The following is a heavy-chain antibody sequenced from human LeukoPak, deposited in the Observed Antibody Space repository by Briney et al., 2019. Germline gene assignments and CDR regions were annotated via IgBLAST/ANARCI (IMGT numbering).Heavy chain of an antibody. V-gene: IGHV4-39*02. Sequence: PSETLSLTCTVSGASISSSSAYWGWIRQPPGRGLEWIGTIYYSGTAYYNPSLKSRVTISVDTSKNQFSLKLSSVAAADTAVYYCAREPSIAAAAAFDIWGQGTMVTVSS. J-gene: IGHJ3*02. CDR3: AREPSIAAAAAFDI. CDR2: IYYSGTA. CDR1: GASISSSSAY. D-gene: IGHD6-13*01.